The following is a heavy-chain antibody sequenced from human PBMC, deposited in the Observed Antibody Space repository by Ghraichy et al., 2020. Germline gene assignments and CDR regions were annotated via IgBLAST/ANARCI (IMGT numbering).Heavy chain of an antibody. D-gene: IGHD3-3*01. CDR3: ARLIKGAYYDFWSGYLDY. CDR2: IYYSGST. CDR1: GGSISSYY. Sequence: SQTLSLTCTVSGGSISSYYWSWIRQPPGKGLEWIGYIYYSGSTNYNPSLKSRVTISVDTSKNQFSLKLSPVTAADTAVYYCARLIKGAYYDFWSGYLDYWGQGTLVTVSS. V-gene: IGHV4-59*01. J-gene: IGHJ4*02.